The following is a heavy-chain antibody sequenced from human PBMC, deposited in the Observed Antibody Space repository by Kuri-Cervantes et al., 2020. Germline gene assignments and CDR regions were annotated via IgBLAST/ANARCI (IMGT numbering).Heavy chain of an antibody. CDR2: IYSGGST. V-gene: IGHV3-53*01. CDR3: ARDGRVRGVYGMDV. CDR1: GFTVSSNY. Sequence: GGSLRLSCAASGFTVSSNYMSWVRQAPGKGLEWVSVIYSGGSTYYADSVKGRFTISRDNSKNTLYLQMNSLRAEDTAVYYCARDGRVRGVYGMDVWGQGTLVTVSS. J-gene: IGHJ6*02. D-gene: IGHD3-10*01.